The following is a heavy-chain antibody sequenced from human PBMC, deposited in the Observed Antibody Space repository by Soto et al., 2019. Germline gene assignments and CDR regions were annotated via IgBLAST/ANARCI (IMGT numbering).Heavy chain of an antibody. J-gene: IGHJ4*02. Sequence: ASVKVSCTASGYTVTSYGISWVRQAPGQGLEWMGWISAYNGNTNYAQKLQGRVTMTTDTSTSTAYMELRSLRSDDTAVYYCARDSPFYYDSSALGYWGQGTLVTVSS. V-gene: IGHV1-18*01. CDR3: ARDSPFYYDSSALGY. D-gene: IGHD3-22*01. CDR1: GYTVTSYG. CDR2: ISAYNGNT.